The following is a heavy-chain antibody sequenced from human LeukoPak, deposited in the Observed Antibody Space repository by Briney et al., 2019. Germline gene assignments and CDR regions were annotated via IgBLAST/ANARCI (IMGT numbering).Heavy chain of an antibody. CDR1: GFTFSDYC. V-gene: IGHV3-11*04. Sequence: GGSLRLSCAASGFTFSDYCMSWIRQAPGKGLEWVSYISSSGSTIYYADSVKGRFTFSRDTSKNTLYLQMNSLRPEDTAVYYCARVLGSYYYAMDVWGQGTTVTVSS. CDR3: ARVLGSYYYAMDV. D-gene: IGHD7-27*01. CDR2: ISSSGSTI. J-gene: IGHJ6*02.